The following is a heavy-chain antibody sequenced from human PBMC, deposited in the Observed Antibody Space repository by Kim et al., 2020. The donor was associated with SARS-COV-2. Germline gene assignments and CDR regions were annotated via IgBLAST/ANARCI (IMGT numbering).Heavy chain of an antibody. CDR1: GGSISSSSYY. V-gene: IGHV4-39*01. CDR2: IYYSGST. J-gene: IGHJ5*02. D-gene: IGHD3-10*01. Sequence: SETLSLTCTVSGGSISSSSYYWGWIRQPPGKGLEWIGSIYYSGSTYYNPSLKSRVTISVDTSNNQFSLKLSPVTAADTAVYYCARRQRLITMVRGVISCWVDPWGQGTLVTVSS. CDR3: ARRQRLITMVRGVISCWVDP.